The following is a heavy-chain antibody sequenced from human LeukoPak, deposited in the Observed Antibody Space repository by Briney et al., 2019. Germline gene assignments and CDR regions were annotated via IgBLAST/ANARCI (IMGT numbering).Heavy chain of an antibody. D-gene: IGHD2-2*01. J-gene: IGHJ4*02. CDR3: ATVGGSCSSPNCYAYFDL. V-gene: IGHV3-23*01. Sequence: GGSLRLSCAASGFTLSNSGMSWVRQAPGKGLEWGSVITDTGGNTFYADSVRGRFTISRDRAKNTLYLQMNRLTADDTGVYYCATVGGSCSSPNCYAYFDLWGRGTLVTVSS. CDR1: GFTLSNSG. CDR2: ITDTGGNT.